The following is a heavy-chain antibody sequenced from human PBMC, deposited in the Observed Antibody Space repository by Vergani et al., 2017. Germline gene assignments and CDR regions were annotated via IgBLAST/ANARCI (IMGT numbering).Heavy chain of an antibody. D-gene: IGHD1-26*01. Sequence: QVQLQESGPGLVKPSETLSLTCTVSGGSISSYYWSWIRQPPGKGLEWIGYIYYSGSTNYNPSLKGRVTISVDTSKNQFSLKLSSVTAADTAVYYCARRDSGSLDYWGQGTLVTVSS. CDR2: IYYSGST. J-gene: IGHJ4*02. CDR3: ARRDSGSLDY. CDR1: GGSISSYY. V-gene: IGHV4-59*01.